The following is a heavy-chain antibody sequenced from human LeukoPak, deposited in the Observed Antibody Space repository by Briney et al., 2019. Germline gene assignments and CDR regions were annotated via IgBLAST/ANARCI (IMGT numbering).Heavy chain of an antibody. CDR1: GFTFSNYA. D-gene: IGHD6-19*01. CDR2: IYYSGST. CDR3: ARQKSSGWSEIDY. Sequence: PGGSLRLSCAASGFTFSNYAMSWIRQPPGKGLEWIGNIYYSGSTNYNPSLKSRVTISVDTSKNQFSLKLRSVSAADTAVYFCARQKSSGWSEIDYWGQGTLVTVSS. J-gene: IGHJ4*02. V-gene: IGHV4-59*08.